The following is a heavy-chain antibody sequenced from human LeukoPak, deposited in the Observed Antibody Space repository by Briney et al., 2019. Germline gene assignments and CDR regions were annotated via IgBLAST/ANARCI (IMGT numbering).Heavy chain of an antibody. J-gene: IGHJ4*02. D-gene: IGHD5-12*01. V-gene: IGHV3-9*01. CDR3: AKELYTTTTRLPLLDY. CDR2: ISWNSGSI. Sequence: PGGSLRLSCAASGFTFDDYAMHWVRQAPGKGLEWVSGISWNSGSIGYADSVKGRFTISRDNAKNSLYLQMNSLRAEDTALYYCAKELYTTTTRLPLLDYWGQGTLVTVSS. CDR1: GFTFDDYA.